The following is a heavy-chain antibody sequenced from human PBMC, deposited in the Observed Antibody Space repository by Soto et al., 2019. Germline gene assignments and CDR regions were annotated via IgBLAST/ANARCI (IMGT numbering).Heavy chain of an antibody. J-gene: IGHJ6*02. CDR3: ARRDYGDPGYGMDV. D-gene: IGHD4-17*01. CDR2: IYYSGST. V-gene: IGHV4-39*01. CDR1: GGSISSSSYY. Sequence: SETLSLTCTVSGGSISSSSYYWGWMRQPPGKGLEWIGSIYYSGSTYYNPSLKSRVTISVDTSKNQFSLKLSSVTAADTAVYYCARRDYGDPGYGMDVWGQGTTVTVSS.